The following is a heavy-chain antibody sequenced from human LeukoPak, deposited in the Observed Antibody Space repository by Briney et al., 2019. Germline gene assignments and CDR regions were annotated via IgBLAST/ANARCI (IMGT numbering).Heavy chain of an antibody. D-gene: IGHD3-10*01. Sequence: HSGGSLRLSCAASGFTFSSYSMNWVRQAPGKGLEWVSGISERGGSTNYADSVKGRFIISRDTSKNTVYLQMNSLRVEYTSVYFCAKRGIVIRTVIIIGFHKEAYYFDYWGQGILVTVSS. CDR3: AKRGIVIRTVIIIGFHKEAYYFDY. CDR1: GFTFSSYS. CDR2: ISERGGST. V-gene: IGHV3-23*01. J-gene: IGHJ4*02.